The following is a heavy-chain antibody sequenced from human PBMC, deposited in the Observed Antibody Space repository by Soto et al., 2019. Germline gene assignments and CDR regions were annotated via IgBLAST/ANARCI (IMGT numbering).Heavy chain of an antibody. CDR3: AHRRAMGSNWNYGDFDF. CDR2: IYLDDDK. D-gene: IGHD1-7*01. J-gene: IGHJ4*02. V-gene: IGHV2-5*02. CDR1: GFSLTTSPVG. Sequence: SGPTLVNPTQTLTLTCTFSGFSLTTSPVGVGWIRQPPGKALECLALIYLDDDKRYSPSLKSRLTITKDTSKNLVVLTMTNMDPLDTATYYCAHRRAMGSNWNYGDFDFWGQGTVVTVSS.